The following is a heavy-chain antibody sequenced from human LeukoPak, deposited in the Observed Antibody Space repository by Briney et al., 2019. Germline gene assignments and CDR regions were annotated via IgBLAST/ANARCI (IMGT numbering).Heavy chain of an antibody. V-gene: IGHV4-61*02. CDR3: AREITIFGDAFDI. CDR2: IYTSGST. Sequence: SQTLSLTCTVSGGSITSGDYYWNWIRRPAGKGLEWIGRIYTSGSTNYNPSLKSRVTISVDTSKNQFSLKLSSVTAADTAVYYCAREITIFGDAFDIWGQGTMVTVSS. CDR1: GGSITSGDYY. J-gene: IGHJ3*02. D-gene: IGHD3-3*01.